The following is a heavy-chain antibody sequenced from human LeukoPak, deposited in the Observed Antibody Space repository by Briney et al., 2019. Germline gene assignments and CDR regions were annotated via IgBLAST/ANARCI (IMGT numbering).Heavy chain of an antibody. CDR1: GFTFRRYG. V-gene: IGHV3-23*01. Sequence: PGGSLRLSCAASGFTFRRYGMSWVRQAPGKGLEWVSAISGSGGSTYYGDSVKGRFTISRDNSKNTLYLQMNSLRAEDTAVYYCARAVWSGYYMDYWGQGTLVTVSS. CDR2: ISGSGGST. D-gene: IGHD3-3*01. CDR3: ARAVWSGYYMDY. J-gene: IGHJ4*02.